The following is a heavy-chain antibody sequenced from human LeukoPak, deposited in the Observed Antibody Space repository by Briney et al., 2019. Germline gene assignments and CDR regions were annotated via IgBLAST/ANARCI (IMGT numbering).Heavy chain of an antibody. J-gene: IGHJ4*02. CDR1: GFTFSSYA. V-gene: IGHV3-23*01. CDR2: ISGSGGST. D-gene: IGHD6-13*01. Sequence: GGSLRLSCAASGFTFSSYAMSWVRQAPGKGLEWVSAISGSGGSTYYADSVKGRFTISRDNSKNTLYLQMNSLRAEDTAVYYCARGRQRQQLVNFHGYWGQGTLVTVSS. CDR3: ARGRQRQQLVNFHGY.